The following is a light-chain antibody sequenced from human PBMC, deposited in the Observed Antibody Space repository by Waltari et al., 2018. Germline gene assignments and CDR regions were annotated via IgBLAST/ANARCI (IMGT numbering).Light chain of an antibody. CDR3: QQYNNWLWT. V-gene: IGKV3-15*01. CDR2: GAS. CDR1: QSVSSN. J-gene: IGKJ1*01. Sequence: EIVMPQSPATLSASPGERATPSCGASQSVSSNLAWYQQKPGQAPRLLIYGASTRATGIPARFSGSGSGTEFTLTISSLQSEDCAVYYCQQYNNWLWTFGQGTKVEIK.